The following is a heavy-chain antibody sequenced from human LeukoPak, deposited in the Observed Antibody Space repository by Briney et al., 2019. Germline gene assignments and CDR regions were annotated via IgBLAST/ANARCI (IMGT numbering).Heavy chain of an antibody. CDR3: ARGHDSSGYYYVGDWFDP. V-gene: IGHV4-59*01. Sequence: SETLSLTCTVSGGSISSYYWSWIRQPPGKGLEWIGYIYYSGSTNYNPSLKSRVTISVDTSKNQFSLKLSSVTAADTAAYYCARGHDSSGYYYVGDWFDPWGQGTLVTVSS. J-gene: IGHJ5*02. D-gene: IGHD3-22*01. CDR1: GGSISSYY. CDR2: IYYSGST.